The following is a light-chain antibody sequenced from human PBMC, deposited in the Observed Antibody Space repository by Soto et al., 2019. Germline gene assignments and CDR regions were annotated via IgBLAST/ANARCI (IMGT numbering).Light chain of an antibody. Sequence: THSTFRIHITHDEPAYISCRPSQSLLYNNTYNYLDWYVQEPGQSPQLLIYFGSNRAPGVPDRFSGSGSGTDFTLKINRVEAEDVGTYYCMQALQSLPFGQGTKVDIK. J-gene: IGKJ1*01. V-gene: IGKV2-28*01. CDR2: FGS. CDR1: QSLLYNNTYNY. CDR3: MQALQSLP.